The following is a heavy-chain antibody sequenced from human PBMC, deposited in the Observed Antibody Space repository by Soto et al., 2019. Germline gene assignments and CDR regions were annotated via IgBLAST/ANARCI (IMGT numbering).Heavy chain of an antibody. CDR3: ESGVAGRGFDI. D-gene: IGHD6-19*01. V-gene: IGHV6-1*01. CDR2: TYYKSNWLH. Sequence: SQTRSLASAISGGSVSSNTAPWNWIRSSPSRGLEWLGRTYYKSNWLHDYAVSVKSRITVNPDTSKNPFSLQLNSVTPDDTAVYYCESGVAGRGFDIWGQGTLVTVSS. CDR1: GGSVSSNTAP. J-gene: IGHJ4*02.